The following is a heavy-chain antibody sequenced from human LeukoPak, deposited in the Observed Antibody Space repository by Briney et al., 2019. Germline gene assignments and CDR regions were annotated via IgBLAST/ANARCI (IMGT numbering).Heavy chain of an antibody. J-gene: IGHJ4*02. Sequence: GGSLRLSCAASTLTFSAYWMSWVRQVPGKGLEFVANINQDGSVKNYVDSVKGRFTLSRDNAKNSLFLQMNSLRADDTAVYYCARDPGSSSFDYWGQGALVTVSS. CDR2: INQDGSVK. V-gene: IGHV3-7*01. CDR3: ARDPGSSSFDY. CDR1: TLTFSAYW. D-gene: IGHD6-13*01.